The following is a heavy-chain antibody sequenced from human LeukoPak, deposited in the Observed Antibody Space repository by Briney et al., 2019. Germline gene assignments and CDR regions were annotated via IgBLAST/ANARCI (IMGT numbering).Heavy chain of an antibody. CDR1: GFTFSSYS. CDR2: ISGISAYT. V-gene: IGHV3-21*01. Sequence: GGSLRLSCAASGFTFSSYSMNWVRQAPGKRLEWVSSISGISAYTYYADSVKGRFTISRDNAKNSLFLQMNSLRAEDTAVYYCARDWGNWDFDYWGQGTLVTVSS. D-gene: IGHD1-1*01. J-gene: IGHJ4*02. CDR3: ARDWGNWDFDY.